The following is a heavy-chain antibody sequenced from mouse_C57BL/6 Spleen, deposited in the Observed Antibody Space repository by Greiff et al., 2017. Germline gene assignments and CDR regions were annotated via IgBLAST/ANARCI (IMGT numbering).Heavy chain of an antibody. CDR1: GYTFTGYW. V-gene: IGHV1-9*01. CDR3: ARRDYLDY. Sequence: QVQLKESGAELMKPGASVKLSCKATGYTFTGYWIEWVKQRPGHGLEWIGEILPGSGSTNSNEKFKGKATFTADTSSNTAYMQLSSLTTEDSAIYYCARRDYLDYWGQGTTLTVSS. CDR2: ILPGSGST. J-gene: IGHJ2*01.